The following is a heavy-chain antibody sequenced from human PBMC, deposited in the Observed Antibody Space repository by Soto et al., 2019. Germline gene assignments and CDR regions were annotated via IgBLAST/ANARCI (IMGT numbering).Heavy chain of an antibody. J-gene: IGHJ4*01. CDR1: GGSISSYY. Sequence: PSETLSLTCSVSGGSISSYYWSWIRQPPGKGLEWIGYIYYSGSTNYNPSLKSRVTISVDTSKNQFSLKLSSVTAADTAVYYCARQERPRYWFGGSSSGYEFD. CDR2: IYYSGST. CDR3: ARQERPRYWFGGSSSGYEFD. V-gene: IGHV4-59*08. D-gene: IGHD2-15*01.